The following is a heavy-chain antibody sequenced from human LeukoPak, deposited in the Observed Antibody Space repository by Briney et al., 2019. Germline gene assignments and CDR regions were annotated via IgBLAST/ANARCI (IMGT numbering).Heavy chain of an antibody. CDR1: GYTLTELS. V-gene: IGHV1-24*01. D-gene: IGHD3-22*01. J-gene: IGHJ4*02. Sequence: SVKVSCKVSGYTLTELSMHWVRQAPGKGLEWMGGFDPEDGETIYAQKFQGRVTMTKDTSTDTAYMELSSLRSEDTAVYYCATARWNYDSSGYYYWGQGTLVTVSS. CDR2: FDPEDGET. CDR3: ATARWNYDSSGYYY.